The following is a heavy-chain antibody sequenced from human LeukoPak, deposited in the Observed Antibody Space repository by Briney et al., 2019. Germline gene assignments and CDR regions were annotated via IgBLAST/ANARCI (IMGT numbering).Heavy chain of an antibody. V-gene: IGHV3-23*01. Sequence: GGSLRLSCTASGFTFSSYAMSWVRQAPGKGLEWVSAISPGGAYTYYADSAKGRCSISRDNSKNTLYLQMNSLSAEDTAVYFCVKGSSSSRPYYFDYWGQGTLVTVSS. CDR1: GFTFSSYA. D-gene: IGHD3-10*01. J-gene: IGHJ4*02. CDR3: VKGSSSSRPYYFDY. CDR2: ISPGGAYT.